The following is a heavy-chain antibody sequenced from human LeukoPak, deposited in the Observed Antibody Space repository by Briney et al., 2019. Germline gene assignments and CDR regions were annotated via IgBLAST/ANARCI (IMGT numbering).Heavy chain of an antibody. J-gene: IGHJ2*01. CDR1: GGSIRSSYYY. Sequence: SETLSLTCTVSGGSIRSSYYYWGWIRQPPGKGLEWIGSIYDSGGTYYNPSFKSRVTISVDTSKIQFSLKLNDVTAADTAVYYCARGYWGLMRYYDLWGRGTLVTVSS. CDR3: ARGYWGLMRYYDL. D-gene: IGHD7-27*01. V-gene: IGHV4-39*01. CDR2: IYDSGGT.